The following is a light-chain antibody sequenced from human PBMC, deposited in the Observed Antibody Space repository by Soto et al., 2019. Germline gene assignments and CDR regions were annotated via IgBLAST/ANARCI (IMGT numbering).Light chain of an antibody. CDR3: NSYTSRYTFV. CDR1: SSDVGGYNY. CDR2: EVN. J-gene: IGLJ1*01. Sequence: QSVLTQPASVSGSPGQSITISCTGTSSDVGGYNYVSWYQQHPGKAPKLMIYEVNNRPPEVSNRFSGSKSGNTASLTTSGLQPEDEADYYCNSYTSRYTFVLGTGTKVTVL. V-gene: IGLV2-14*01.